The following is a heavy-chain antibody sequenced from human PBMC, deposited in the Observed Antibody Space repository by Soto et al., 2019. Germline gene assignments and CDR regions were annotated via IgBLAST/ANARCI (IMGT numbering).Heavy chain of an antibody. CDR2: IYYSGST. CDR3: ASAMGATTFDY. Sequence: LSLTCTVSGGSISSYYWTWIRQPPGKGLEWIGYIYYSGSTNYNPSLKSRVTMSVDTSKNQFSLKLSSVTAADTAVYYCASAMGATTFDYWGQGTLVTVSS. CDR1: GGSISSYY. V-gene: IGHV4-59*01. J-gene: IGHJ4*02. D-gene: IGHD1-26*01.